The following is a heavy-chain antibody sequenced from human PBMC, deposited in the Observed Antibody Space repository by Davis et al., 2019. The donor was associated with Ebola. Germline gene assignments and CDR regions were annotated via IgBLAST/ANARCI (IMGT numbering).Heavy chain of an antibody. D-gene: IGHD2-8*01. V-gene: IGHV1-2*06. Sequence: AASVKVSCKASGGTFSNYAFSWVRRAPGQGLEWMGRINPNSGGTNYAQKFQGRVTMTRDTSISTAYMELSRLRSDDTAVYYCARGVGVLVLMMYAIDYWGQGTLVTVSS. CDR1: GGTFSNYA. CDR3: ARGVGVLVLMMYAIDY. J-gene: IGHJ4*02. CDR2: INPNSGGT.